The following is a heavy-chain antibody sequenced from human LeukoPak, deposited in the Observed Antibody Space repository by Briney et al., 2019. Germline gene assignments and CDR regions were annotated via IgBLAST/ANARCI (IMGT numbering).Heavy chain of an antibody. CDR2: INPSGGSP. J-gene: IGHJ4*02. V-gene: IGHV1-46*01. Sequence: ASVKVSCKASGYTFTYYYMHWVRQAPGQGLEWMGIINPSGGSPPYAQKFQGRVTMTSDTSTRTVYMELSSLRSEDTAVYYCARRSGGDSRYFDNWGQGTLVTVSS. CDR3: ARRSGGDSRYFDN. D-gene: IGHD2-21*01. CDR1: GYTFTYYY.